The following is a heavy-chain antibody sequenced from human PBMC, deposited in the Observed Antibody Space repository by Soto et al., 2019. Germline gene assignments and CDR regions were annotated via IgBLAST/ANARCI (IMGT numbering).Heavy chain of an antibody. V-gene: IGHV3-21*01. CDR3: AIEVSKYSGYDFVY. CDR2: ISSSSSYI. CDR1: GFTFSSYS. Sequence: EVQLVESGGGLVKPGGSLRLSCAASGFTFSSYSMNWVRQAPGKGLEWVSSISSSSSYIYYADSVKGRFTISRDNAKNSLHLQMNRLRAEDTAVYYCAIEVSKYSGYDFVYWGQGTLVTVSS. D-gene: IGHD5-12*01. J-gene: IGHJ4*02.